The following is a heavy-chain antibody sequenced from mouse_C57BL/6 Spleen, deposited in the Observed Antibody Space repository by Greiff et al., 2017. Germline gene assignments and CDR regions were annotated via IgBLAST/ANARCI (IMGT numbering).Heavy chain of an antibody. D-gene: IGHD2-2*01. CDR3: ARGVGFPDFDY. Sequence: QVQLQQPGAELVKPGASVKMSCKASGYTFTSYWITGVKQRPGQGIEWIGDMYPGSGSPNYNENFKSKATLTVDTSSSTAYIQLSSLTSEDSAVYYCARGVGFPDFDYWGQGTTLTVSS. CDR1: GYTFTSYW. CDR2: MYPGSGSP. J-gene: IGHJ2*01. V-gene: IGHV1-55*01.